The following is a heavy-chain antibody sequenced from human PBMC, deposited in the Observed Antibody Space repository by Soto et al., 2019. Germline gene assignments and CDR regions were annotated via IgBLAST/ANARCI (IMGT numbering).Heavy chain of an antibody. Sequence: QVQLVQSGAEVKKPGSSVKVSCKASGGTFSSYTISWVRQAPGQGLEWMGRIIPILGIANYAQKFQGRVTITADKSTSTAYMELSSLRSEDTAVYYCASGSGYSYGPYYYYYYMDVWGKGTTVTVSS. CDR1: GGTFSSYT. CDR2: IIPILGIA. CDR3: ASGSGYSYGPYYYYYYMDV. V-gene: IGHV1-69*02. D-gene: IGHD5-18*01. J-gene: IGHJ6*03.